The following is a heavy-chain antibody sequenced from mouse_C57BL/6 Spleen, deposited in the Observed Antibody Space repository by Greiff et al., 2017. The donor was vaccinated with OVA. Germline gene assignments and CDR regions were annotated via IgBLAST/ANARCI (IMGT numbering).Heavy chain of an antibody. J-gene: IGHJ3*01. CDR1: GYSFTGYF. CDR2: INPYNGDT. CDR3: AREIYDGYPAWFAY. Sequence: EVKLVESGPELVKPGDSVKISCKASGYSFTGYFMNWVMQSHGKSLEWIGRINPYNGDTFYNQKFKGKATLTVDKSSSTAHMELRSLTSEDSAVYYCAREIYDGYPAWFAYWGQGTLVTVSA. V-gene: IGHV1-20*01. D-gene: IGHD2-3*01.